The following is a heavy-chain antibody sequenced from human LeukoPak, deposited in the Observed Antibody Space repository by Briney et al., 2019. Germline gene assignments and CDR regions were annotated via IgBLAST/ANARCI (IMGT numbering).Heavy chain of an antibody. CDR2: ISHDGSHK. V-gene: IGHV3-30*04. CDR1: GFTFSSFS. Sequence: GGSLRLSCVASGFTFSSFSMHWVRQAPGNGLEWVAVISHDGSHKSYADSVRGRFTISRDNSKNTLSLQMNTLRPEDTALFYCARDPNRLADYGGDYFDHWGQGTLVTVSS. D-gene: IGHD4-23*01. CDR3: ARDPNRLADYGGDYFDH. J-gene: IGHJ4*02.